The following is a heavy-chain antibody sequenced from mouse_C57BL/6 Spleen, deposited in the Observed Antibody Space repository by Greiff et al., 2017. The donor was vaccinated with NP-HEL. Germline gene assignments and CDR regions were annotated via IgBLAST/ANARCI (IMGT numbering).Heavy chain of an antibody. CDR3: ARRTAQATDAMDY. V-gene: IGHV5-15*01. J-gene: IGHJ4*01. D-gene: IGHD3-2*02. CDR1: GFTFSDYG. CDR2: ISNLAYSI. Sequence: EVKLMESGGGLVQPGGSLKLSCAASGFTFSDYGMAWVRQAPRKGPEWVAFISNLAYSIYYADTVTGRFTISRENAKNTLYLEMSSLRSEDTAMYYCARRTAQATDAMDYWGQGTSVTVSS.